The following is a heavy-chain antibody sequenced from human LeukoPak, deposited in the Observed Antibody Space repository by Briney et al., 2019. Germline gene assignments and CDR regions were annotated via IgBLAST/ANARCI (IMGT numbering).Heavy chain of an antibody. Sequence: SETLSLTCTVSSGSISTSNYYWGWVRQPPGKALEWIGNIFYSGSTYYSPSLKSRVTISLDTSRNQFSLRLRSVTATDTAIYYCARLRCSDCYPNWFDPWGQGTLVTVSS. CDR2: IFYSGST. CDR1: SGSISTSNYY. V-gene: IGHV4-39*01. CDR3: ARLRCSDCYPNWFDP. D-gene: IGHD2-21*02. J-gene: IGHJ5*02.